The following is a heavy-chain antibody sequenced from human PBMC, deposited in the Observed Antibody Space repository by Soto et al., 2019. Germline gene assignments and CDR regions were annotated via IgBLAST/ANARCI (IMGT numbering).Heavy chain of an antibody. J-gene: IGHJ3*02. CDR1: GGSFSGYY. V-gene: IGHV4-34*01. CDR2: INHSGST. D-gene: IGHD2-2*01. Sequence: QVQLQQWGAGLLKPSETLSLTCAVYGGSFSGYYWSWIRQPPGKGLEWIGEINHSGSTNYTPSLKSRVTISVDTSKNQFSLKLSSVTAADAAVYYCASGRAGYCSSTSCYGVIAAFDIWGQGTMVTVSS. CDR3: ASGRAGYCSSTSCYGVIAAFDI.